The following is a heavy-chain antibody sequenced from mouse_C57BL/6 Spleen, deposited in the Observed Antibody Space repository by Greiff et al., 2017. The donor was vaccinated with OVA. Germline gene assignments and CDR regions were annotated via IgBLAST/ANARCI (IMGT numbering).Heavy chain of an antibody. V-gene: IGHV5-4*01. D-gene: IGHD2-4*01. CDR2: ISDGGSYT. CDR1: GFTFSSYA. CDR3: ARGYYDYDAWFAY. Sequence: EVQLQESGGGLVKPGGSLKLSCAASGFTFSSYAMSWVRQTPEKRLEWVATISDGGSYTYYPDNVKGRFTISRDNAKNNLYLQMSHLKSEDTAMYYCARGYYDYDAWFAYWGQGTLVTVSA. J-gene: IGHJ3*01.